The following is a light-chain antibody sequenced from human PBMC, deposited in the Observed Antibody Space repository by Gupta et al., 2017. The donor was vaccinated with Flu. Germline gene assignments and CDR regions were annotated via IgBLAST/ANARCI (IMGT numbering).Light chain of an antibody. CDR2: NAS. CDR1: QSIINY. CDR3: QQTYNTPWT. Sequence: PSSLSASVGDRVTITCRASQSIINYLNWYQQKPGKAPILLIYNASSLQSGVPSKFSGSGSGTDFTLTISSLQPEDFAAYYCQQTYNTPWTFGQGTKVEVK. V-gene: IGKV1-39*01. J-gene: IGKJ1*01.